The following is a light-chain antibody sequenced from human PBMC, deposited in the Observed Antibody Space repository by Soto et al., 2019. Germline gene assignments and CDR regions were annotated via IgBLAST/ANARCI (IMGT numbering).Light chain of an antibody. CDR3: QHYNSYAVLP. V-gene: IGKV1-5*03. J-gene: IGKJ4*01. Sequence: DIQMTQSPSTLSASVGDRVTITCRASQSINVWLAWYQQKPGKAPKLLIYKPSSLENGVPSRFGGSGSGSEFTLPISSLLPDDFANYVCQHYNSYAVLPFGGGTKVVIK. CDR2: KPS. CDR1: QSINVW.